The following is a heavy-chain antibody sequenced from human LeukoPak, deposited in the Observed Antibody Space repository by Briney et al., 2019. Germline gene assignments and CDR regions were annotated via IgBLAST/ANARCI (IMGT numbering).Heavy chain of an antibody. J-gene: IGHJ6*04. D-gene: IGHD2-2*02. CDR2: INSDGTTT. V-gene: IGHV3-74*01. Sequence: GGSLRLSCVASGFTFSNYWMHWVRQAPGKGLVWISRINSDGTTTNYANSVKGRVTISRDNAKNMLYLQMNSPRVEDTAVYYCVATYLYAMDVWGKGTTVTVSS. CDR1: GFTFSNYW. CDR3: VATYLYAMDV.